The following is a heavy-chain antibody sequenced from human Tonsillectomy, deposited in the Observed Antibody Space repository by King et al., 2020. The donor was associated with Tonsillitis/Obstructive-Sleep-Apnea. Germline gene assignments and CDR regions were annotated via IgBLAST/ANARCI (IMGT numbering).Heavy chain of an antibody. J-gene: IGHJ4*02. CDR3: VRDPVLGTGDSYFDY. D-gene: IGHD3/OR15-3a*01. V-gene: IGHV4-59*01. Sequence: VQLQESGPGLVKPSETLSLTCTVSGGSISSYYWSWIRQPPGKGLEWIGYLDYSGFTNCNPSLKSRVSISVDTSKNQFSLKLSSVTAADTAVYYCVRDPVLGTGDSYFDYWGQGTLVTVSS. CDR1: GGSISSYY. CDR2: LDYSGFT.